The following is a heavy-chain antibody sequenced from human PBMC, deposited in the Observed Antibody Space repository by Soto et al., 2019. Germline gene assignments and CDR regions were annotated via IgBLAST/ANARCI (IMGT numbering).Heavy chain of an antibody. Sequence: SETLSLTCSVSGANINTYSWTWIRQPAGKGLEWIGRIYTSASINYNPSLKGRVTLSVDTSTNQVSLRLASVTAADTAIYYCARDREAGYNFYYGMDVWGQGTTVTVSS. CDR1: GANINTYS. D-gene: IGHD6-19*01. J-gene: IGHJ6*02. V-gene: IGHV4-4*07. CDR3: ARDREAGYNFYYGMDV. CDR2: IYTSASI.